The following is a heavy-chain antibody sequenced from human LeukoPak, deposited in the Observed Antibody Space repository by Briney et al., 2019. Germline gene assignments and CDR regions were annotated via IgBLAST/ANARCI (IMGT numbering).Heavy chain of an antibody. V-gene: IGHV3-74*01. CDR2: INEDGTSA. CDR3: ARVPTNSYGFGQ. Sequence: GGSLRLSYAASGFGFSVYWMHWVRQAPGKGLVWVAHINEDGTSASHADSVKGRFTISRDNAKNTLYLQMNSLTVEDTAVYYCARVPTNSYGFGQWGQGSLVTVSS. D-gene: IGHD5-18*01. CDR1: GFGFSVYW. J-gene: IGHJ4*02.